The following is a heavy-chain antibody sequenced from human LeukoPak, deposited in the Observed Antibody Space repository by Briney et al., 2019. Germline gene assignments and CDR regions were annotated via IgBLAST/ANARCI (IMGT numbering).Heavy chain of an antibody. V-gene: IGHV1-2*02. CDR1: GYTFTGYY. J-gene: IGHJ4*02. CDR2: INPNSGGT. D-gene: IGHD4-17*01. CDR3: AREDYGDYESPH. Sequence: GASVKVSCKASGYTFTGYYMHWVRQAPGQGLEWMGWINPNSGGTNYAQKFQGRVTMTRDTPISTAYMELSRLRSDDTAVYYCAREDYGDYESPHWGQGTLVTVSS.